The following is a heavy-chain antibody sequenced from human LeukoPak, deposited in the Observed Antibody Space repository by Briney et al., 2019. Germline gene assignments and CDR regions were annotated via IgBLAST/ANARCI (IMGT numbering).Heavy chain of an antibody. CDR1: GYTFTSYG. CDR3: AREAYGTYFDY. D-gene: IGHD4-17*01. CDR2: ISAYNGNT. J-gene: IGHJ4*02. V-gene: IGHV1-18*01. Sequence: ASVKVSCKASGYTFTSYGISWVRQAPGQGLEWMGWISAYNGNTNYAQKLQGKFTMTTDTSTSTAYMELRSLRSDDTAVYYCAREAYGTYFDYWGQGTLVTVSS.